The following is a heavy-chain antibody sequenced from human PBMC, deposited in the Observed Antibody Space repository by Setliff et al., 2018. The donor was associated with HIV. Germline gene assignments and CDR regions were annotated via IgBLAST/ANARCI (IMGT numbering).Heavy chain of an antibody. CDR1: GGSVSSSNW. J-gene: IGHJ6*02. D-gene: IGHD3-10*01. Sequence: PSETLSLTCAVSGGSVSSSNWWSWVRQPPGKGLEWIGEIYHSGSTNYNPSLKSRVTISVDKSKNQFSLKLTFVTAADTAVYYCARGGGNYYYGLNVWGQGTTVTVSS. CDR3: ARGGGNYYYGLNV. CDR2: IYHSGST. V-gene: IGHV4-4*02.